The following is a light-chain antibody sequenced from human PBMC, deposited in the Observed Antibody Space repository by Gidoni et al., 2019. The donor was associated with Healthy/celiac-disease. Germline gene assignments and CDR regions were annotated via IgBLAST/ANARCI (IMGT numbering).Light chain of an antibody. J-gene: IGLJ1*01. Sequence: SYELTQPRSVSVSPGQTASITCSGDKVGDKYACWYQQKPGQSPVLVIYQASKRPSVIPERFSGSNSGNTATLTISGTQAMDEADYYCQAWDSSTGVFGTGTKVTVL. CDR3: QAWDSSTGV. CDR1: KVGDKY. CDR2: QAS. V-gene: IGLV3-1*01.